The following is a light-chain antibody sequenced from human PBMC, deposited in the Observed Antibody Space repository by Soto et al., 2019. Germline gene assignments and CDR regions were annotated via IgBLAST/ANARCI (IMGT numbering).Light chain of an antibody. V-gene: IGLV2-11*01. J-gene: IGLJ1*01. Sequence: QSALTQPRSVSESPGQSVTISCTGASSDVGGYNYVSWYQQHPGKAPKLMIYDVSKRPSGVPDRFSGSKSGNTASLTISALQTEDDADYYCCSYAFRYTDVFGPWPHGTVL. CDR3: CSYAFRYTDV. CDR2: DVS. CDR1: SSDVGGYNY.